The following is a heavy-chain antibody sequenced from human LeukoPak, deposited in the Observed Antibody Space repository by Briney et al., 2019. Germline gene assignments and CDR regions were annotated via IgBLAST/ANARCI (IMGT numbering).Heavy chain of an antibody. V-gene: IGHV3-66*01. CDR1: GFTVSSNY. Sequence: GGSLRLSCAASGFTVSSNYMSWVRQAPGKGLEWVSVIYSGGSTYYADSVKGRFTISRDNSRNTLYLQMNTLRAEDTAVYFCAKSPVSSCRGSFCYPFDYWGQGNLVTVSS. CDR3: AKSPVSSCRGSFCYPFDY. D-gene: IGHD2-15*01. J-gene: IGHJ4*02. CDR2: IYSGGST.